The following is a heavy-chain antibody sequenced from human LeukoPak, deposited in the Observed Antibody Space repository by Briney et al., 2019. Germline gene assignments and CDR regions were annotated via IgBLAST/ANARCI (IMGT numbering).Heavy chain of an antibody. CDR1: GFTFSSYA. V-gene: IGHV3-23*01. D-gene: IGHD3-3*01. CDR2: ISGSGGST. Sequence: GGSLRLSCAASGFTFSSYAMSWVRQAPGKGLEWASAISGSGGSTFYADSVKGRFTISRDNAKNSLYLQMNSLRAEDTAVYYCARFPDDFWSGCEYVDYWGQGTLVTVSS. CDR3: ARFPDDFWSGCEYVDY. J-gene: IGHJ4*02.